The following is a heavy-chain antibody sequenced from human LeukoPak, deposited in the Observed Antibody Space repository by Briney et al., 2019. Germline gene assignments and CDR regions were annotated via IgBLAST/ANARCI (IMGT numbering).Heavy chain of an antibody. J-gene: IGHJ5*02. CDR1: GFTFRSYW. Sequence: PGGSLRLSCAASGFTFRSYWMTWVRQAPGKGLEWVSVISGSGGSTYYADSVKGRFTISRDNSKNTLYLQMNSLRAEDTAVYYCAKDYLSGMNWFDPWGQGTLVTVSS. D-gene: IGHD1-14*01. CDR2: ISGSGGST. CDR3: AKDYLSGMNWFDP. V-gene: IGHV3-23*01.